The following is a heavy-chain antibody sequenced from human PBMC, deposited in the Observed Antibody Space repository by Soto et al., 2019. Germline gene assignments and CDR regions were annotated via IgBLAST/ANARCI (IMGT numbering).Heavy chain of an antibody. CDR3: AKDIVVVVAADYYYYGMDV. Sequence: GGSLRLSCAASGFTFSSYGMHWVRQAPGKGLEWVAVISYDGSNKYYADSVKGRFTISRDNSKNTLYLQMNSLRAEDTAVYYCAKDIVVVVAADYYYYGMDVWGQGTTVTASS. CDR1: GFTFSSYG. V-gene: IGHV3-30*18. D-gene: IGHD2-15*01. J-gene: IGHJ6*02. CDR2: ISYDGSNK.